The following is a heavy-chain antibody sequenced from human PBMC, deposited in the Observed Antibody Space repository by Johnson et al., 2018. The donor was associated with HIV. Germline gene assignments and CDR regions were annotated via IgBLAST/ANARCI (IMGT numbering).Heavy chain of an antibody. CDR3: ARGRGGYYTFDV. Sequence: VQLVESGGGLVQPGGSLRLSCAASGFTFSSYAMSWVRQAPGKGLEWVSAISGSGSTDYGDSVKGRFTISRDNSKNTVYLQMNSLRAEDTAVYYCARGRGGYYTFDVWGQGTMVTVSS. V-gene: IGHV3-23*04. J-gene: IGHJ3*01. CDR1: GFTFSSYA. CDR2: ISGSGST. D-gene: IGHD1-26*01.